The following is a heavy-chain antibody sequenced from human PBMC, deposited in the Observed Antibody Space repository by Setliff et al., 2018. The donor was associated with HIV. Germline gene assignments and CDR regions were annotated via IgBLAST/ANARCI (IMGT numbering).Heavy chain of an antibody. Sequence: ASVKVSCKASGYTFTSYGISWVRQAPGQGLEWMGWISAYNGNTNYAQKLQGRVTMTRDASTSTAYMELRSLRSDDTAVYYCARVWEWNYDLGYWGQGTLVTVSS. CDR3: ARVWEWNYDLGY. CDR2: ISAYNGNT. D-gene: IGHD1-7*01. V-gene: IGHV1-18*01. CDR1: GYTFTSYG. J-gene: IGHJ4*02.